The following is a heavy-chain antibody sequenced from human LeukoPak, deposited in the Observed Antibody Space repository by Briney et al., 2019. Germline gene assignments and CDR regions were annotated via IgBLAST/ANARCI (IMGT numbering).Heavy chain of an antibody. Sequence: ASVKVSCKASGYTFTSYAMNWVRQAPGQGLEWMGWINTNTGNPTYAQGFTGRFVFSLDTSVSTAYLQISSLKAEDTAVYYCARAKLVLRYFDWLLRYWGQGTLVTVSS. D-gene: IGHD3-9*01. CDR2: INTNTGNP. V-gene: IGHV7-4-1*02. CDR3: ARAKLVLRYFDWLLRY. J-gene: IGHJ4*02. CDR1: GYTFTSYA.